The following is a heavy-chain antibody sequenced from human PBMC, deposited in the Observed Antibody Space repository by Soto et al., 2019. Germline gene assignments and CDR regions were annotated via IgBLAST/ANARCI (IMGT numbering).Heavy chain of an antibody. J-gene: IGHJ3*02. V-gene: IGHV1-3*01. CDR3: ARASYSALDI. D-gene: IGHD1-26*01. CDR1: GYTFTSYA. Sequence: ASVKFSCKASGYTFTSYAMHWVRQAPGQMLECMVWINAGNGNTKYXXKFQGRVXXTRDTSASTAXMELSXLRSEDTAVYHCARASYSALDIWGKGTMVTVSS. CDR2: INAGNGNT.